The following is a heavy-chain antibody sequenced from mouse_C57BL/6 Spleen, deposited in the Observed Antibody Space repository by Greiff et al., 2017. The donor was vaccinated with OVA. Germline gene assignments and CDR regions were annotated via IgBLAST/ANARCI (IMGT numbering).Heavy chain of an antibody. CDR1: GYAFTNYL. CDR3: ARWPSDY. CDR2: INPGSGGT. V-gene: IGHV1-54*01. Sequence: QVQLQQSGAELVRPGTSVKVSCKASGYAFTNYLIEWVKQRPGQGLEWIGVINPGSGGTNYNEKFKGKATLTADKYSSTAYMQLSSLTSEDSAVYFCARWPSDYWGQGTTLTVSS. J-gene: IGHJ2*01.